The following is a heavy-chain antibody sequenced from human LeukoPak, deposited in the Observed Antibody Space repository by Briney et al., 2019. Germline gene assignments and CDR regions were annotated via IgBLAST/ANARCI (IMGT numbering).Heavy chain of an antibody. D-gene: IGHD5-24*01. Sequence: GGSLRLSCAASGFTFSSYAMSWVRQAPGKGLEWVSAISGSGGSTYYADSVKGRFTISRDNAKNSLYLQMNSLRAEDTAVYYCARDPSSSRWLGSFDYWGQGTLVTASS. CDR2: ISGSGGST. CDR1: GFTFSSYA. J-gene: IGHJ4*02. CDR3: ARDPSSSRWLGSFDY. V-gene: IGHV3-23*01.